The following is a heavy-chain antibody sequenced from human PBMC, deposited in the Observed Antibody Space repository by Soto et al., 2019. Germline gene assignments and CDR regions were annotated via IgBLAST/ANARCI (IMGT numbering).Heavy chain of an antibody. V-gene: IGHV6-1*01. Sequence: SQTLSLTCAISVYSVSRDTAAWNWIIQSPSRGLEWLGRTYYRSKWHFDYAVSVRSRISINPDTSKNQFSLQVDSLTPEDTAVYYCAGAPWFRGLHVWGQGTQANLSS. CDR1: VYSVSRDTAA. D-gene: IGHD3-10*01. J-gene: IGHJ6*01. CDR2: TYYRSKWHF. CDR3: AGAPWFRGLHV.